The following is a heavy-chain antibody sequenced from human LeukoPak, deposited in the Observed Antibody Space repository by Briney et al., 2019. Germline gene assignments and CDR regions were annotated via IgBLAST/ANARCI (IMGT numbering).Heavy chain of an antibody. V-gene: IGHV3-23*01. CDR2: SGDSDGST. J-gene: IGHJ4*02. CDR1: GFTFSGSG. Sequence: GGSLRLSCAASGFTFSGSGMSWIRQAPGKGLEWISSSGDSDGSTYYADSLKGRFTISRDNSKNTLYLQMNNLRAEDTAVYYCAKGGCRGTCNPLAYWGQGALVTVSP. D-gene: IGHD2-15*01. CDR3: AKGGCRGTCNPLAY.